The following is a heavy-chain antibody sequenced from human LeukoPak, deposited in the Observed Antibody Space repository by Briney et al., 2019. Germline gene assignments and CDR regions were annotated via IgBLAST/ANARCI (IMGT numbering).Heavy chain of an antibody. Sequence: GGSLRLSCAASGFTFSSYNMNWVRQAPGEGLEWVSSISSSSSYINYADSVKGRFTISRDNATKSLYMQMNRQRAKETAVYDFARDGLAAATLHWCFDLWGRGTLVTVSS. CDR1: GFTFSSYN. D-gene: IGHD2-15*01. CDR2: ISSSSSYI. V-gene: IGHV3-21*01. CDR3: ARDGLAAATLHWCFDL. J-gene: IGHJ2*01.